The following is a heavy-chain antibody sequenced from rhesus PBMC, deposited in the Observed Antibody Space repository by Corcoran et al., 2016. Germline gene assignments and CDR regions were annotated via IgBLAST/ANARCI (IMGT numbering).Heavy chain of an antibody. Sequence: QVQLQESGPGLVKPSETLSLTCAVSGGSISDDYYWSWIRQPPGKGLEWIGYIYGSGGGTNYDPALKNRVAISRDTSKNQFSRKLSSVTAADTAVYYCACGYSYSDPGAFDDWGQGVLVTVSS. D-gene: IGHD5-12*01. CDR2: IYGSGGGT. CDR1: GGSISDDYY. J-gene: IGHJ4*01. CDR3: ACGYSYSDPGAFDD. V-gene: IGHV4-106*01.